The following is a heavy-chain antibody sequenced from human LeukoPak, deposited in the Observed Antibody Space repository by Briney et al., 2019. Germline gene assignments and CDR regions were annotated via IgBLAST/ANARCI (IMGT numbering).Heavy chain of an antibody. CDR3: ARGEGCSSSPDY. Sequence: EASVKVSCKASGGTFSSYAISWVRQAPGQGLEWMGGIIPIFGTANYAQKFQGRVTITTDESTSTAYMELSSLRSEDTAVYYCARGEGCSSSPDYWGQGTLVTVSS. V-gene: IGHV1-69*05. CDR2: IIPIFGTA. CDR1: GGTFSSYA. D-gene: IGHD6-13*01. J-gene: IGHJ4*02.